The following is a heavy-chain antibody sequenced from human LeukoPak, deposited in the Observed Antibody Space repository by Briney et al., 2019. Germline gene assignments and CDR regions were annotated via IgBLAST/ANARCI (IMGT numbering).Heavy chain of an antibody. Sequence: TVKVSCKASGGTFSSYAISWVRQAPGQGLEWMGGIIPIFGTANYAQKFQGRVTITTDESTSTAYMELSSLRSEDTAVYYCARSAERATSGFDYWGQGTLVTVSS. CDR2: IIPIFGTA. V-gene: IGHV1-69*05. D-gene: IGHD1-1*01. J-gene: IGHJ4*02. CDR3: ARSAERATSGFDY. CDR1: GGTFSSYA.